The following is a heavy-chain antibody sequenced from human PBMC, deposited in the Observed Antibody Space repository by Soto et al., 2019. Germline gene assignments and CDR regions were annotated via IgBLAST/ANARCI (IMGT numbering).Heavy chain of an antibody. Sequence: SVKVSCNAFAYTFTTSGISWVRQVPGQGIERMGLSRAYNGNTTYAQKLQCRVTMTTDTSTSTAYMELRSLRSDDTAVYYCARGRYCSGSYLAYYYYCMDVWGQGTTVTVSS. CDR2: SRAYNGNT. V-gene: IGHV1-18*04. CDR3: ARGRYCSGSYLAYYYYCMDV. CDR1: AYTFTTSG. D-gene: IGHD3-10*01. J-gene: IGHJ6*02.